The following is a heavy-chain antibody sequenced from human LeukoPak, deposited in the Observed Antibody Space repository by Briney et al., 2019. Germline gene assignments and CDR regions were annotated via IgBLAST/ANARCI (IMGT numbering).Heavy chain of an antibody. CDR2: INPNSGGT. D-gene: IGHD3-9*01. CDR3: ARVSDYDILTGYRPYYLDY. J-gene: IGHJ4*02. CDR1: GYTFTGYY. V-gene: IGHV1-2*02. Sequence: ASVKVSCKASGYTFTGYYMHWVRQAPGQGLEWMGWINPNSGGTNYAQKFQGRVTMTRDTSISTAYMELSRLRSDDTAVYYCARVSDYDILTGYRPYYLDYWGQGTLVTVSS.